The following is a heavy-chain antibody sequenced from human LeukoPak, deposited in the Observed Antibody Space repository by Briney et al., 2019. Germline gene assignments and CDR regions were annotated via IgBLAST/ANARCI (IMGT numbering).Heavy chain of an antibody. CDR3: AKDPYYYDSSESDTFDP. CDR1: GFTFSSYA. Sequence: PGGSLRLSCAASGFTFSSYAMSWVRQAPGKGLEWVSAISGSGGSTYYADSVKGRFTISRDNSKNTLYLQMNSLRAEDTAVYYCAKDPYYYDSSESDTFDPWGQGTLVTVSS. V-gene: IGHV3-23*01. D-gene: IGHD3-22*01. CDR2: ISGSGGST. J-gene: IGHJ5*02.